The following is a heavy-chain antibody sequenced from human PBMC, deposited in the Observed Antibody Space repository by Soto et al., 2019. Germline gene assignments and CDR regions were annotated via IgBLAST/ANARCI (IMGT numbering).Heavy chain of an antibody. CDR3: AKGGRQWLVTSDFNY. D-gene: IGHD6-19*01. CDR2: VSHDGRNT. V-gene: IGHV3-30*18. CDR1: GFTFSDYA. J-gene: IGHJ4*02. Sequence: VQLVESGGGVVQPGRSLRLSCAASGFTFSDYAMHWVRQAPGKGLAWVAVVSHDGRNTHYADSVKGRFTISRDSSKNTVSPEMTSLRAEDTAVYYCAKGGRQWLVTSDFNYWGQGALVTVSS.